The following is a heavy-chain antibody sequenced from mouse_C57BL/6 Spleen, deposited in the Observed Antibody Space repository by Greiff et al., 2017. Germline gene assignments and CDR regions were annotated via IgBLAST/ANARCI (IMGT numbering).Heavy chain of an antibody. CDR3: TRGYGSSHYFDY. CDR2: IDPENGDT. CDR1: GFNIKDDY. Sequence: VQLKESGAELVRPGASVKLSCTASGFNIKDDYMHWVKQRPEQGLEWIGWIDPENGDTEYASKFQGKATITADTSSNTAYLQLSSLTSEDTAVYYCTRGYGSSHYFDYWGQGTTLTVSS. J-gene: IGHJ2*01. D-gene: IGHD1-1*01. V-gene: IGHV14-4*01.